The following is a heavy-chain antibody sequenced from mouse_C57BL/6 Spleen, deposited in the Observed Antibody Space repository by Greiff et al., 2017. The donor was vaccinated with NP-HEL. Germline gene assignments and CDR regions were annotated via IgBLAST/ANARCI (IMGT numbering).Heavy chain of an antibody. Sequence: VQLQQSGAELVKPGASVKISCKASGYAFSSYWMNWVKQRPGKGLEWIGQIYPGDGDTNYNGKFKGKATLTAEKSSSTAYMQLSSLTSEDSAVYVGARGRAAQALMDYWGQGTSVTVSS. D-gene: IGHD3-2*02. CDR2: IYPGDGDT. V-gene: IGHV1-80*01. J-gene: IGHJ4*01. CDR1: GYAFSSYW. CDR3: ARGRAAQALMDY.